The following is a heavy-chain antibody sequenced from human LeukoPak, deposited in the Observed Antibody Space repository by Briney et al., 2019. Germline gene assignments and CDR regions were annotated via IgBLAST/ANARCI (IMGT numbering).Heavy chain of an antibody. CDR2: FSGSGGST. J-gene: IGHJ4*02. Sequence: GGSLRLSCAASGFTFSSYAMTWVRQAPGKGLEWVSGFSGSGGSTYYADSVKGRFTISRDNSKNTLYLQMNSLRAEDTAVYYCAKLGSGSWKRVPFDYWGQGTLVTVSS. V-gene: IGHV3-23*01. CDR3: AKLGSGSWKRVPFDY. D-gene: IGHD1-26*01. CDR1: GFTFSSYA.